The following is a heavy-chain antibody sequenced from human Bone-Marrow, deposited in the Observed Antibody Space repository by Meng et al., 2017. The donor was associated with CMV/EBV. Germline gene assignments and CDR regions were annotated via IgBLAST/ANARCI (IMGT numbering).Heavy chain of an antibody. CDR2: IISIFGTA. J-gene: IGHJ4*02. CDR3: TLTFTYSYYFDY. D-gene: IGHD3-16*01. CDR1: GGTFSSYA. Sequence: SVKVSCKASGGTFSSYAIGWVRQAPGQGLEWMGGIISIFGTANYAQKFQGKVTITTDESTSTAYMELSSLRSEDTAVYYCTLTFTYSYYFDYWGQGTLVPVSS. V-gene: IGHV1-69*05.